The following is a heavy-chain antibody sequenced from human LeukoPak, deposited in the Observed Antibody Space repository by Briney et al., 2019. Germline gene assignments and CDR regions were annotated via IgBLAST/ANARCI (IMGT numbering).Heavy chain of an antibody. CDR1: GYTFTSYD. CDR2: MNPNSGNT. D-gene: IGHD3-16*02. J-gene: IGHJ4*02. Sequence: ASVKVSCKASGYTFTSYDINWVRQATGQGLEWVGWMNPNSGNTGYAQKFQGRVTITRNTSISTAYMELSSLRSEDTGVYYCARTTMITFGGVIAPFDYWGQGTLVTVSS. CDR3: ARTTMITFGGVIAPFDY. V-gene: IGHV1-8*01.